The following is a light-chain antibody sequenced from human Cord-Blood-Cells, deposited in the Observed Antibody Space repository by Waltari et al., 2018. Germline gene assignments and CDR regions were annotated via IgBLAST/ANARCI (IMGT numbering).Light chain of an antibody. CDR3: SSYTSSSTGV. CDR1: SSDVGGYNY. V-gene: IGLV2-14*01. J-gene: IGLJ2*01. CDR2: EVS. Sequence: QSALTQPASVSGSPGQSITISCTGTSSDVGGYNYVSWYQQHPGKAPKLMIYEVSNGPAGVSNRLSGAKSGRPASLTIAGLQAEDEADYYCSSYTSSSTGVFGGGTKLTVL.